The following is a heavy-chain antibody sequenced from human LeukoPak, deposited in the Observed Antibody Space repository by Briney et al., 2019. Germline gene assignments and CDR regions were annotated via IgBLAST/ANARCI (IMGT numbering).Heavy chain of an antibody. CDR2: IRSQAYGGTT. D-gene: IGHD3-3*01. J-gene: IGHJ3*02. CDR1: QFPFTVSA. V-gene: IGHV3-49*04. Sequence: TGRSLRLSCTVLQFPFTVSAMTWVRQAPGKGLEWVGFIRSQAYGGTTEYAASVKGRFSISRDDSKSIAYLQMNSLKAEDTAVYYCTRLSLGEWILSSPRGASDIWGQGTMVTVSS. CDR3: TRLSLGEWILSSPRGASDI.